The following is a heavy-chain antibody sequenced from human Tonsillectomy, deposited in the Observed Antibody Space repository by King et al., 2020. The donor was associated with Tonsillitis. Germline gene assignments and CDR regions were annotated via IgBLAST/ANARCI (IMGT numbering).Heavy chain of an antibody. J-gene: IGHJ4*02. CDR3: ARGQGDIVATLRGDYFDS. CDR1: GDSISSSNW. D-gene: IGHD5-12*01. CDR2: IFHSGST. Sequence: VQLQESGPGLEKPSGTLSLTCAVSGDSISSSNWWSWVRQPPGKGLEWIGEIFHSGSTNYNPSLKSRVTMSVDKSNNQFSLKVTSVTAADTAVYYCARGQGDIVATLRGDYFDSWGQGTLVSVSS. V-gene: IGHV4-4*02.